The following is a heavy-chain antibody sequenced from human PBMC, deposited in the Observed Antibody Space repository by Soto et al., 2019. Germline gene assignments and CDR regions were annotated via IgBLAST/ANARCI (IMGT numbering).Heavy chain of an antibody. D-gene: IGHD4-4*01. J-gene: IGHJ4*02. CDR1: GFTFSSYA. V-gene: IGHV3-23*01. Sequence: PGWSLRLSCAASGFTFSSYAMSWVRQAPGKGLEWVSAISGSGGSTYYADSVKGRFTISRDNSKNTLYLQMNSLRAEDTAVYYCRLQTPTVNTSDYWGQGTLVNVSS. CDR3: RLQTPTVNTSDY. CDR2: ISGSGGST.